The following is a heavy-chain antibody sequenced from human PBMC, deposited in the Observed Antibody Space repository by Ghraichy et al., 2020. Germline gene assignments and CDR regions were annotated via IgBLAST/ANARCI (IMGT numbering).Heavy chain of an antibody. CDR2: VWTDGDTK. D-gene: IGHD6-19*01. CDR3: VWDRSTGWPYYYYFYIMDV. Sequence: GGSLRLSCKVSGFTFSSYGLHWVRQAPGKGLEWLAFVWTDGDTKLYEDAVKGRFTISRDNSENILYLQMSSLRADDTAVYYCVWDRSTGWPYYYYFYIMDVWGQGATVIVSS. J-gene: IGHJ6*02. CDR1: GFTFSSYG. V-gene: IGHV3-33*01.